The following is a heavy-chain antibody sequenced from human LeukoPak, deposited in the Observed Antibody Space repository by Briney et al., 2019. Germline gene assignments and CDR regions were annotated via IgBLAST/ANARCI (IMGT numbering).Heavy chain of an antibody. V-gene: IGHV6-1*01. CDR3: ARYTSAWFLDY. D-gene: IGHD6-19*01. CDR1: GDSVSSNRAA. Sequence: SRTLSLTCAISGDSVSSNRAAWIWIRQSPSRGLEWLGRTYYRSQWYSDYALSVRSRITINPDTSKNQFSLQLNSGTPEDTAVYFCARYTSAWFLDYWGQGTLVTVSS. CDR2: TYYRSQWYS. J-gene: IGHJ4*02.